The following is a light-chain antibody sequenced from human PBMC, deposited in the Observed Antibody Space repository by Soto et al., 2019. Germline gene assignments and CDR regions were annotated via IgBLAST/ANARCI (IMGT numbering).Light chain of an antibody. Sequence: QSALTQPASVSGSPGQSITISCTGTSSDIGVYKYVSWYQQHPGKAPQLMIYEVSNRPSGVSNRLSGSKSGNTASLTISGLQAEDEADYYCSSYSSSGIYVFGTGTK. CDR2: EVS. V-gene: IGLV2-14*01. CDR3: SSYSSSGIYV. CDR1: SSDIGVYKY. J-gene: IGLJ1*01.